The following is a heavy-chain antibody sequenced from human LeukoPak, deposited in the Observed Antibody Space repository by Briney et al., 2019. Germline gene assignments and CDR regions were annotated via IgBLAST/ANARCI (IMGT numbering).Heavy chain of an antibody. CDR1: GFTVSSNY. V-gene: IGHV3-53*01. Sequence: GGSLRLSCAASGFTVSSNYMSWVRQAPGKGPEWVSVIYSGGSTYYADSVKGRFTISRDNSKNTLYLQMNSLRAEDTAVYYCARQKYSYDSSGLDYWGQGTLVTVSS. CDR3: ARQKYSYDSSGLDY. CDR2: IYSGGST. D-gene: IGHD3-22*01. J-gene: IGHJ4*02.